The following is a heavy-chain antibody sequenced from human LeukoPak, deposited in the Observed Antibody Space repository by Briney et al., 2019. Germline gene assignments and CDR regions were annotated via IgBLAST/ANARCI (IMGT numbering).Heavy chain of an antibody. J-gene: IGHJ6*02. CDR2: IGGNGDIT. CDR1: GFIFRNYV. V-gene: IGHV3-64*02. D-gene: IGHD2-2*01. Sequence: GGSLGLSCSASGFIFRNYVMHWVRQAPGKGLEYVSGIGGNGDITYYADPVKGRFIISRDNSKNTLYLQMGSLRGEDMAVYYCARSASPLGYYYGMDVWGQGTTVTVSS. CDR3: ARSASPLGYYYGMDV.